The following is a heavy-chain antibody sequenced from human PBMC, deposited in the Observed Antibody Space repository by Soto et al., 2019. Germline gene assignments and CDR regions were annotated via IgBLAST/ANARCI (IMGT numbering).Heavy chain of an antibody. V-gene: IGHV1-69*01. Sequence: QVQLVQSGAEVKKPGSSVKVSCKASGGTFSSYAISWVRQAPGQGLEWMGGIIPIFGTANYAQKFQGRVTITADESTSTAYIELISLRSEDTAVYYCAQYLYGGKPEDYWGQGTLVTVSS. CDR2: IIPIFGTA. D-gene: IGHD4-17*01. CDR1: GGTFSSYA. J-gene: IGHJ4*02. CDR3: AQYLYGGKPEDY.